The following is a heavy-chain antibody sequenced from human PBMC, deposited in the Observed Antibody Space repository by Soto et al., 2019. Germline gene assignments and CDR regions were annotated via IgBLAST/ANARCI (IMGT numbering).Heavy chain of an antibody. CDR1: GYTFTSYG. V-gene: IGHV1-18*01. D-gene: IGHD4-17*01. CDR3: ARDPPSYGDYEYYYYMDV. Sequence: ASVKVSCKASGYTFTSYGISWVRQAPGQGLEWMGWISAYNGNTNYAQKLQGRVTMTTDTSTSTAYMELRSLRSDDTAVYYCARDPPSYGDYEYYYYMDVWGKGTTVTAP. CDR2: ISAYNGNT. J-gene: IGHJ6*03.